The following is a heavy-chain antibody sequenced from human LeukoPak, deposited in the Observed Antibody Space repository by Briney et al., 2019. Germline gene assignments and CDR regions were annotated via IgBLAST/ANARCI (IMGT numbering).Heavy chain of an antibody. J-gene: IGHJ5*02. Sequence: PGGSLRLSCAASGFTFSSYGMHWVRQAPGKGLEWVAFIRYDGSNKYYADSVKGRFTISRDNSKNTLYLQMNSLRAEDTAVYYCARGPAYDFWSGFPPGWFDRWGQGTLVTVSS. CDR1: GFTFSSYG. CDR2: IRYDGSNK. V-gene: IGHV3-30*02. CDR3: ARGPAYDFWSGFPPGWFDR. D-gene: IGHD3-3*01.